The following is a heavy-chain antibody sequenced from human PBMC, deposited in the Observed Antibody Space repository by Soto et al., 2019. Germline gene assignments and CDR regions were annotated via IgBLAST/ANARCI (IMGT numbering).Heavy chain of an antibody. CDR1: RGTFRTYA. J-gene: IGHJ6*01. CDR2: IIPIFGTV. D-gene: IGHD6-19*01. V-gene: IGHV1-69*12. Sequence: QVQLLQSGAEVKKPGSSVRVSCEASRGTFRTYAISWVRQAPGQGLEWMGEIIPIFGTVNYAQKFQGRVTITADESTTTVYMDLRSLRSEDTAVYYCAKGAVAGTPTSYYYYGMDVW. CDR3: AKGAVAGTPTSYYYYGMDV.